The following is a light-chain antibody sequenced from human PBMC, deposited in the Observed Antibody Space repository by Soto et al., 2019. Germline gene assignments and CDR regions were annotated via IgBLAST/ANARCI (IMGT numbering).Light chain of an antibody. CDR3: QQYNNWPRT. J-gene: IGKJ1*01. V-gene: IGKV3-15*01. CDR2: GAS. Sequence: DIVMTQSPVTLSVSPGDRATLSCRASQSVGHNLAWFQQKPGQAPRLLIYGASAGATGIPDRFSGSGFGTEFTLTISSIQAEDLAVYYCQQYNNWPRTFGQGTKVEMK. CDR1: QSVGHN.